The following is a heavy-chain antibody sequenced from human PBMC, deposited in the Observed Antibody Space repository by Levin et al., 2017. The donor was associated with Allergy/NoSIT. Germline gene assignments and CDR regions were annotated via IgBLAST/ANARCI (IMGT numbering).Heavy chain of an antibody. V-gene: IGHV3-21*01. CDR1: GFSFSDSS. CDR2: ISGNSYYI. CDR3: TRGGVFTYGYDY. J-gene: IGHJ4*02. D-gene: IGHD5-24*01. Sequence: GGSLRLSCAASGFSFSDSSMNWVRQAPGKGLEWVSSISGNSYYIYYADSVKGRFIISRDNVENSLYLQMDSLRVEDTAVYFCTRGGVFTYGYDYWGQGTLLTVSS.